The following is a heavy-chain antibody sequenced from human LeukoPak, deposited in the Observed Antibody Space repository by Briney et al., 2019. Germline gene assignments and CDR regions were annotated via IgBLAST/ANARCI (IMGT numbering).Heavy chain of an antibody. CDR1: GFTFSNYC. CDR2: IKQDGSEK. J-gene: IGHJ6*03. V-gene: IGHV3-7*01. Sequence: GGTLRLSCAASGFTFSNYCLTWVRQAPGKGLEWVANIKQDGSEKHYVDSVKGRFTISRDNAKRSLYLQMNSLRAEDTAVFYCARGVDYHYYYYMDFWGKGTTVTVSS. CDR3: ARGVDYHYYYYMDF.